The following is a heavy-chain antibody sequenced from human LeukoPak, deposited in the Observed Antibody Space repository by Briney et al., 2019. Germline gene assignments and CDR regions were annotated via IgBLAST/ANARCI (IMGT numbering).Heavy chain of an antibody. Sequence: PSQTLSLTCTVSGGSISSGGYYWSWIRQHPGKGLEWIGYIYYSGSTYYNPSLKSRVTISVDTSKNQFSLKLSSVTAADTAVYYCARGSSGSYYPFDYWGQGTLVTVSS. V-gene: IGHV4-31*03. D-gene: IGHD1-26*01. CDR3: ARGSSGSYYPFDY. CDR1: GGSISSGGYY. J-gene: IGHJ4*02. CDR2: IYYSGST.